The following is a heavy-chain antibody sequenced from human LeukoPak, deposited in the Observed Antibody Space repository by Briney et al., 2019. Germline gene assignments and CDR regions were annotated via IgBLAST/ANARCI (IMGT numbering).Heavy chain of an antibody. CDR1: GFTFGDYA. CDR2: IRSEAYGGTT. D-gene: IGHD6-13*01. CDR3: AREYGYSGSWSTGMNDY. V-gene: IGHV3-49*04. Sequence: PGGSLRLSCTASGFTFGDYAMSWVRQAPGKGLEWVGFIRSEAYGGTTEYAASVKGRFTISRDDSKSIAYLQMNSLKTEDTAVYYCAREYGYSGSWSTGMNDYWGQGTLVTVSS. J-gene: IGHJ4*02.